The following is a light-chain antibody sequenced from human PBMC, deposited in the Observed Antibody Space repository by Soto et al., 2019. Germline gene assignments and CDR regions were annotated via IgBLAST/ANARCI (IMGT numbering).Light chain of an antibody. J-gene: IGKJ4*01. V-gene: IGKV3D-15*01. CDR3: QQYKDWPPLT. CDR2: GAS. Sequence: EIAMTQSPVTLSASPGERVTLSCRASQSVKINLAWYQQRPGQAPRVLIYGASNRASGIPDRFSGSGSGTDFTLTISSLEPDDFAIYYCQQYKDWPPLTFGGGTRVEIK. CDR1: QSVKIN.